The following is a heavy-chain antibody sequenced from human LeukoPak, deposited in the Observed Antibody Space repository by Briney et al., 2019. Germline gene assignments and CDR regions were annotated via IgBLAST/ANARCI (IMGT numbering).Heavy chain of an antibody. CDR3: ARVFGAGYSDY. CDR1: EFTFSSYW. CDR2: IKQDGSEK. Sequence: GGSLRLSCAASEFTFSSYWMSWVRQAPGKGLEWVASIKQDGSEKYYVDSVKGRVNISRDSAKNSLYLQMNSLRAEDTAVYYCARVFGAGYSDYWGQGTLVTVSS. D-gene: IGHD4/OR15-4a*01. J-gene: IGHJ4*02. V-gene: IGHV3-7*01.